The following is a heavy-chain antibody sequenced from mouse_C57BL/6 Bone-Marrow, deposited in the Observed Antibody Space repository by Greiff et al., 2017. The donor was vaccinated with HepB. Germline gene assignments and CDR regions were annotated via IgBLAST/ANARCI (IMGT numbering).Heavy chain of an antibody. CDR2: IWTGGGT. J-gene: IGHJ1*03. CDR3: SSVITYGYFDV. CDR1: GFSFTSYA. V-gene: IGHV2-9-1*01. Sequence: QVQLKESGPGLVAPSQCLSISCNVSGFSFTSYAIRWVRQPPGQGLEWLGGIWTGGGTTYNSDHQTSMGISKDNTNRQVVLKMNSRQTDDTARYYWSSVITYGYFDVCGRGTTVTVTA. D-gene: IGHD1-1*01.